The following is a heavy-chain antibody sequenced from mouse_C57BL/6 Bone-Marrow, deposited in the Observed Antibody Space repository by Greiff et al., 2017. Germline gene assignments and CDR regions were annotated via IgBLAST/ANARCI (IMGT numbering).Heavy chain of an antibody. Sequence: QVQLQQPGAELVMPGDSVKLSCKASGYSFTSYWMHWVQQRPGQGLEWLGEIDPSDNYDNYNQQIKGKFTLTVDKSSSTAYVHLCSRTSEVSAVYYCAQYLAGFAYWGQGTLGTVSA. J-gene: IGHJ3*01. CDR3: AQYLAGFAY. V-gene: IGHV1-69*01. CDR2: IDPSDNYD. CDR1: GYSFTSYW. D-gene: IGHD2-10*02.